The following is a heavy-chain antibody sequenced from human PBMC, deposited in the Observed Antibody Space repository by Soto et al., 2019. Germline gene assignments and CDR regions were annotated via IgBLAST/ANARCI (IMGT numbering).Heavy chain of an antibody. Sequence: SETLSVTCAVSVYSSISGYYWGCIRQPPGKGLEWIGNIYHSGSTYYNPSLKSRVTISIDTSKNQFSLKLYSVTAADTAVYYCAKYGENYYYGMDVWGQGTTVTVSS. V-gene: IGHV4-38-2*01. CDR1: VYSSISGYY. D-gene: IGHD4-17*01. CDR2: IYHSGST. CDR3: AKYGENYYYGMDV. J-gene: IGHJ6*02.